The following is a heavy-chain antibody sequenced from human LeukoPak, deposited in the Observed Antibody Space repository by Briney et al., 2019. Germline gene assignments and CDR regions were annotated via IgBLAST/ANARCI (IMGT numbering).Heavy chain of an antibody. D-gene: IGHD3-10*01. Sequence: SETLSLTCTVSGGSISSSSYYWGWIRQPPGKGLEWIGSIYYSGSTYYNPSLKSRVTISVDTSKNQFSLKLSSVTAADTAVYYCARGSAYYGSGSYYPAYYYYYGMDVWGQGTTVTVSS. CDR3: ARGSAYYGSGSYYPAYYYYYGMDV. CDR2: IYYSGST. CDR1: GGSISSSSYY. V-gene: IGHV4-39*07. J-gene: IGHJ6*02.